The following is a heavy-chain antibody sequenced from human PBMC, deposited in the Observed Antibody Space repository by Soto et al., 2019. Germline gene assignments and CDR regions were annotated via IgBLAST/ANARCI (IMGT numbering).Heavy chain of an antibody. CDR1: GVIFHTYA. Sequence: EVQLLESGGTLVQPGGSLRLSCEVSGVIFHTYAMNWVRQAPGKGLEWVSGISGRGGSTYYADSVKGRFTISRDNPENTLFLQMDSLRAEDTAIYYCAKVKGGSIFGVEFGVDHYYYGMDVWGQGTTVTVSS. V-gene: IGHV3-23*01. CDR3: AKVKGGSIFGVEFGVDHYYYGMDV. D-gene: IGHD3-3*01. CDR2: ISGRGGST. J-gene: IGHJ6*02.